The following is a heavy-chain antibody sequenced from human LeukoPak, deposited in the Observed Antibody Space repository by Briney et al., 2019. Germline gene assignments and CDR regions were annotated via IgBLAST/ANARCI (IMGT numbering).Heavy chain of an antibody. D-gene: IGHD1-7*01. CDR3: ARAGELELRLVFDY. CDR2: IIPIFGTA. Sequence: SVTVSYKASGYTFTIYSISWVRQAPGQGREWMGGIIPIFGTANYAQKFQGRVTINTEESTSTAYLELSSLRSEDTAVYYCARAGELELRLVFDYWAREPWSPSPQ. CDR1: GYTFTIYS. J-gene: IGHJ4*02. V-gene: IGHV1-69*05.